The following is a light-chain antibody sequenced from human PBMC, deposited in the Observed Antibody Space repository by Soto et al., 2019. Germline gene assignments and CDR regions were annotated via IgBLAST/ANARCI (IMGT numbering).Light chain of an antibody. Sequence: QSVLTQPPSVSGAPGQRVTISCTGSSSNIGAGFDVLWYQQLPGTAPKLLIYGNSIRPSGVPDRFSGFKSGTSASLAITGLQAEDEADYYCQSYDSSLTGVVFGGGTKLTVL. CDR3: QSYDSSLTGVV. J-gene: IGLJ2*01. V-gene: IGLV1-40*01. CDR2: GNS. CDR1: SSNIGAGFD.